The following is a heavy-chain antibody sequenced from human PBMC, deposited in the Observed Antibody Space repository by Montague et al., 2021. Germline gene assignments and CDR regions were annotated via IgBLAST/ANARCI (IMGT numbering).Heavy chain of an antibody. D-gene: IGHD5-24*01. J-gene: IGHJ5*02. CDR1: GGSTSSTSYY. Sequence: SETLSLTCTVSGGSTSSTSYYWGWIRQPPGKELEFIGVIYYNGSTYHNPSLKSRVTVSIDTSKNQFSLKLISVTAADTAVYYCARGWPKRFDPWGQGTLVTVSS. V-gene: IGHV4-39*01. CDR2: IYYNGST. CDR3: ARGWPKRFDP.